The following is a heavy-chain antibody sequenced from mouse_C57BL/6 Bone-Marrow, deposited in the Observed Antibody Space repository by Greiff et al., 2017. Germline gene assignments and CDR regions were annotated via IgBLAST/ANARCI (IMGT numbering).Heavy chain of an antibody. Sequence: QVQLQQSGAELARPGASVKLSCKASGYTFTSYGISWVKQRTEQGLEWIGEIYPSSGNTYYNEKFKDKATLTADKSYSTAYMALRSLTSEDSAVYFCARWGSGDYYWGQGTTLTVSS. CDR1: GYTFTSYG. J-gene: IGHJ2*01. CDR3: ARWGSGDYY. V-gene: IGHV1-81*01. CDR2: IYPSSGNT. D-gene: IGHD2-13*01.